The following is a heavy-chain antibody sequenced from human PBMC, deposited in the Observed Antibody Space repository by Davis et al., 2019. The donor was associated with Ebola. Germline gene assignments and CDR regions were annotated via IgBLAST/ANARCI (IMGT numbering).Heavy chain of an antibody. V-gene: IGHV3-48*03. CDR2: ISSSGSTI. CDR1: GFTFSSYN. D-gene: IGHD5-24*01. Sequence: GESLKTSCAASGFTFSSYNMNWVRQAPGKGLEWVSYISSSGSTIYYADSVKGRFTISRDNAKNSLYLQMNSLRAEDTAVYDCAREGSKRWLQFLNWGQGTLVTVSS. CDR3: AREGSKRWLQFLN. J-gene: IGHJ4*02.